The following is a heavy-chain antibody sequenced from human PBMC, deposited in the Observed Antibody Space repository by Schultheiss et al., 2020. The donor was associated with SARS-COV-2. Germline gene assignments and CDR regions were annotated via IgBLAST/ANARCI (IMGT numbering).Heavy chain of an antibody. CDR3: ARRPPYAYYYMDV. Sequence: SVKVSCKASGGTFSSYAISWVRQAPGQGLEWMGGIIPIFGTANYAQKFQGRVTITADKSTSTAYMELSSLRSEDTAVYYCARRPPYAYYYMDVWGKGTTVTVSS. V-gene: IGHV1-69*06. J-gene: IGHJ6*03. CDR2: IIPIFGTA. D-gene: IGHD2-2*01. CDR1: GGTFSSYA.